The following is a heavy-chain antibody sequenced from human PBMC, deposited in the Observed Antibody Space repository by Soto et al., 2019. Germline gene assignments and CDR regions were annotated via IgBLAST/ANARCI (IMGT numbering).Heavy chain of an antibody. V-gene: IGHV1-8*01. J-gene: IGHJ6*02. D-gene: IGHD2-15*01. Sequence: GASVKVSCKASGYTFTSYDINWVRQATGQGLEWMGWMNPNSGNTGYAQKFQGRVTMTRNTSISTAYMELSSLRSEDTAVYYCARGCSGGSCYDYYYYGMDVWGQGTTVTAP. CDR1: GYTFTSYD. CDR3: ARGCSGGSCYDYYYYGMDV. CDR2: MNPNSGNT.